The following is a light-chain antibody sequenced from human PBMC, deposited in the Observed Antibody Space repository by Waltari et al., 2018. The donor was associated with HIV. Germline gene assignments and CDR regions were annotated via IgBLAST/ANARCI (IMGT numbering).Light chain of an antibody. CDR2: KDS. V-gene: IGLV3-25*03. J-gene: IGLJ2*01. Sequence: DLTQPPSVSVPPGQTATITCTGDAVPKQYGEWSQKKAGQAPVLLINKDSERLSGIPERFSGSSSGTSLTLTINGVRAEDEAEYYCQSADSSGVDFVVFGGGTKLTVL. CDR3: QSADSSGVDFVV. CDR1: AVPKQY.